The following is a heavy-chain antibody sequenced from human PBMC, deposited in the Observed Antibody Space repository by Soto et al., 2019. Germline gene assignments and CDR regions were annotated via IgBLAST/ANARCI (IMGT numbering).Heavy chain of an antibody. V-gene: IGHV4-59*08. CDR1: GGSISSHY. CDR3: ASMGYHYGSGSYPLDY. J-gene: IGHJ4*02. D-gene: IGHD3-10*01. Sequence: QVQLPESGPGLVKPSETLSLTCTVPGGSISSHYWTWIRQPPGQGLEWIGFMYNSRSTHYNPSLKGRGTISLDTSKHQFSLNRRSGAAADTAVYYCASMGYHYGSGSYPLDYWGQGPLVSVSS. CDR2: MYNSRST.